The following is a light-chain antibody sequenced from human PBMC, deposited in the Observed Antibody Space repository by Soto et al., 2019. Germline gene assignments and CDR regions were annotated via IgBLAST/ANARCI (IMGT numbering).Light chain of an antibody. V-gene: IGKV3-20*01. CDR3: QQYDSSPLT. J-gene: IGKJ4*01. CDR2: GAS. CDR1: QSVSSSY. Sequence: EIVLTQSPGTLSLSPGERATLSCRASQSVSSSYLAWYQQKPGQAPRLLIYGASSRATGIPDRFSGSGSGTDVTLAISRLEPEDSAVYYCQQYDSSPLTFGGGTKVEIK.